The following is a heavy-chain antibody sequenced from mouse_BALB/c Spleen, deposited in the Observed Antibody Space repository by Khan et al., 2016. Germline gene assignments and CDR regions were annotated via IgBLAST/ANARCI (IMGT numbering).Heavy chain of an antibody. Sequence: EVQLEESGGGLVQAGGSMKLSCIASGFTFSDYWMSWVRQSPEKGLEWVAEVRWKSDNYATHYAESVKGKFTISRDDSKSLLYLQMNSLKAEDTGIYYYTTGTGGYWGQGTTLTVSS. CDR3: TTGTGGY. D-gene: IGHD4-1*01. CDR1: GFTFSDYW. V-gene: IGHV6-6*02. J-gene: IGHJ2*01. CDR2: VRWKSDNYAT.